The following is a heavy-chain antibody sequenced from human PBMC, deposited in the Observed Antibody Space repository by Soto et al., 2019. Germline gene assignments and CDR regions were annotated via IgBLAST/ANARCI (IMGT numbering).Heavy chain of an antibody. CDR1: GYSFPSDW. J-gene: IGHJ6*02. V-gene: IGHV5-51*01. Sequence: PGASLKISCKGSGYSFPSDWIGWVRQMPGKGLGWMGSIYPADSDTRYSPAFQGQVTISADKSIRTAYLQWSSLKASDTATYYCARIPHSTTSYYDHNFGMDVWGQGTTVTVSS. CDR2: IYPADSDT. D-gene: IGHD2-2*01. CDR3: ARIPHSTTSYYDHNFGMDV.